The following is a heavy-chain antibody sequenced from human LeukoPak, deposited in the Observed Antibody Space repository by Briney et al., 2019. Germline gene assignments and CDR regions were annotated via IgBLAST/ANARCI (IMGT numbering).Heavy chain of an antibody. CDR3: ARGGVTTTNRFDP. D-gene: IGHD4-17*01. CDR2: IMPIFGTA. J-gene: IGHJ5*02. Sequence: SVKVSCKASGGTFSSYAISWVRQAPGQGLEWMGGIMPIFGTANYAQKFQGRVTITTDESTSTAYMELSSLRSEDTAVYYCARGGVTTTNRFDPWGQGTLVTVSS. V-gene: IGHV1-69*05. CDR1: GGTFSSYA.